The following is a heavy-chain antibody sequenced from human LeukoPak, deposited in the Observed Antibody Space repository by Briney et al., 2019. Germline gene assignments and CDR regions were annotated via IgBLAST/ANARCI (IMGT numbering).Heavy chain of an antibody. V-gene: IGHV3-23*01. D-gene: IGHD3-22*01. CDR3: AKKGYYDGSGYYMYYFDH. Sequence: GGSLRLSCAASGLTFSIYAMSWVRQAPGKGLEWVSAISGSGGTAYYADSVKGRFTISRDNSKNTLYLQMNSLRAEDTAVYYCAKKGYYDGSGYYMYYFDHWGQGTLVTVSS. CDR1: GLTFSIYA. J-gene: IGHJ4*02. CDR2: ISGSGGTA.